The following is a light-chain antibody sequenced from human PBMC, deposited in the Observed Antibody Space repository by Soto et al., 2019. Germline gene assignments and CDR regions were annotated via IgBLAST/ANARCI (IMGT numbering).Light chain of an antibody. J-gene: IGKJ1*01. CDR3: QQSYNTPWT. V-gene: IGKV1-39*01. Sequence: DIQMTQSPSYLSASVGDRVPITCRASQIISGYLNWYQKKPGKAPNLLIFGVSRLQSGVPSRFSGSGSGTDFTLTISSLQPEDFATYFCQQSYNTPWTFGQGTKVDIK. CDR2: GVS. CDR1: QIISGY.